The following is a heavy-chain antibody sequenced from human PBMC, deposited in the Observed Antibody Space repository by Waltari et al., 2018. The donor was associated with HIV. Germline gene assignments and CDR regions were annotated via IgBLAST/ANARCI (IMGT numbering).Heavy chain of an antibody. CDR3: ARFDYDSKVDY. J-gene: IGHJ4*02. D-gene: IGHD3-22*01. Sequence: EVQLVEAGGGLVTPGGSLRHSWTASGFTFSSYSINWVRQAPGKGLEWVSSISSSSSYIYYADSVKGRFTISRDNAKNSLYLQMNSLRAEDTAVYYCARFDYDSKVDYWGQGTLVTVSS. CDR1: GFTFSSYS. V-gene: IGHV3-21*01. CDR2: ISSSSSYI.